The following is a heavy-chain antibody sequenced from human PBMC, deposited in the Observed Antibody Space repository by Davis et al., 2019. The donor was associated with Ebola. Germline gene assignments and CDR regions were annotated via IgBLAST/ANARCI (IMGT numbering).Heavy chain of an antibody. V-gene: IGHV1-18*01. CDR2: ISAYNGNT. J-gene: IGHJ4*02. CDR3: ARGYDY. Sequence: ASVKVSCKASGYTFTSYGITWVRQAPGQGLEWMGWISAYNGNTNYAQKFQGRVTMTRDTSTSTVYMELSSLRSEDTAVYYCARGYDYWGQGTLVTVSS. CDR1: GYTFTSYG.